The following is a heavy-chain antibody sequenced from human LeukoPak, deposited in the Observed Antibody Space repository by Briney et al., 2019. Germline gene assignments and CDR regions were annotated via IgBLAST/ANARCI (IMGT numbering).Heavy chain of an antibody. D-gene: IGHD3-16*01. CDR1: GFTFSSYW. CDR3: ARGGGLDV. V-gene: IGHV3-7*03. J-gene: IGHJ6*02. Sequence: GGSLRLSCTASGFTFSSYWMNWARQAPGKGLEWVASINHNGNVNYYVDSVKGRFTTSRDNAKNSLYLQMSNLRAEDTAVYFCARGGGLDVWGQGATVTVSS. CDR2: INHNGNVN.